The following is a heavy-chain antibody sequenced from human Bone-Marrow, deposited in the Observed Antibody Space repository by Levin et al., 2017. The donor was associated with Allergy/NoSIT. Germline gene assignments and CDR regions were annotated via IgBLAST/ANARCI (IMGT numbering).Heavy chain of an antibody. Sequence: KSSETLSLTCASFGGSFSGSYWSWIRQPPGKGLEWIGEINQGGSTKYNPSLKSRVTISMDTSNRPFSLKLTSVTAADTAIYYCARGTWTSHWYWGQGTLVTVSS. CDR3: ARGTWTSHWY. CDR2: INQGGST. J-gene: IGHJ4*02. D-gene: IGHD1-1*01. CDR1: GGSFSGSY. V-gene: IGHV4-34*01.